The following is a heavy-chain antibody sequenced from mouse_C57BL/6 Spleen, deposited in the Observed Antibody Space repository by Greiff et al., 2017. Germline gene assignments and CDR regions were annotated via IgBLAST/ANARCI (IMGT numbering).Heavy chain of an antibody. V-gene: IGHV5-16*01. CDR1: GFTFSDYY. CDR3: ARGRYYGNLYYFDY. CDR2: INYDGSST. J-gene: IGHJ2*01. D-gene: IGHD2-1*01. Sequence: EVNLVESEGGLVQPGSSMKLSCTASGFTFSDYYMAWVRQVPEKGLEWVANINYDGSSTYYLDSLKSRFIISRDNAKNILYLQMSSLKSEDTATYYCARGRYYGNLYYFDYWGQGTTLTVSS.